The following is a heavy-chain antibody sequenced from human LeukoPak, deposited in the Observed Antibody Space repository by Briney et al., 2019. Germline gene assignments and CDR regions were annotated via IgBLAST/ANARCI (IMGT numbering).Heavy chain of an antibody. CDR1: GGSISSYY. CDR2: IFHNGNT. Sequence: SETLSLTCTVSGGSISSYYWSWIRQSPGKGLEWIGYIFHNGNTNYNPSLKNRVTMSVDTSKNQFSLNLNSMTAADTAVYYCARGRSNYYGMDVWGQGTTVTVSS. CDR3: ARGRSNYYGMDV. D-gene: IGHD1-26*01. V-gene: IGHV4-59*01. J-gene: IGHJ6*02.